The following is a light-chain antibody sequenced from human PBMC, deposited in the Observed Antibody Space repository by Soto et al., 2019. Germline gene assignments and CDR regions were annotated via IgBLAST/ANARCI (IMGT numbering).Light chain of an antibody. CDR1: QSVSSNF. CDR2: GAS. Sequence: EIVLTQSPGTLSLSPGERATLSCRASQSVSSNFLAWYQQKPGQPPRLLIYGASNRATAIPDMFSGSGSGTDFTLTISRLEPEDFAVYYYQQYGSPALTFGGGTKVEI. CDR3: QQYGSPALT. J-gene: IGKJ4*01. V-gene: IGKV3-20*01.